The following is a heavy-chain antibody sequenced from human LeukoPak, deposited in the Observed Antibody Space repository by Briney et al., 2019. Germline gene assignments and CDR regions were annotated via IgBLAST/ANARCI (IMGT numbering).Heavy chain of an antibody. CDR3: ARVGLWSGYTEAFDL. J-gene: IGHJ3*01. CDR2: ISSTSDYT. CDR1: GFTFSSYA. V-gene: IGHV3-21*06. D-gene: IGHD3-3*01. Sequence: PGGSLRLSCTASGFTFSSYAMHWVRQAPGHGLAWLSSISSTSDYTSYADSLKGRITICRDNAKNTLFLQLNTLRAEDTATYFCARVGLWSGYTEAFDLWGQGTLVIVSS.